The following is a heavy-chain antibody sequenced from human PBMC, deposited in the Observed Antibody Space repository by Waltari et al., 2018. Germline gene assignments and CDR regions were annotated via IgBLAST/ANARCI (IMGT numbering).Heavy chain of an antibody. CDR1: GGSFSGYY. Sequence: QVQLQQWGAGLLKPSETLSLTCAVYGGSFSGYYWSWLRQPPGKGLEWIGEINHSGSTNYNPSIKSRVTISVDTSKNQFSLKLSSVTAADTAVYYCARTGRTGYSSSPEYFQHWGQGTLVTVSS. CDR3: ARTGRTGYSSSPEYFQH. D-gene: IGHD6-13*01. CDR2: INHSGST. V-gene: IGHV4-34*01. J-gene: IGHJ1*01.